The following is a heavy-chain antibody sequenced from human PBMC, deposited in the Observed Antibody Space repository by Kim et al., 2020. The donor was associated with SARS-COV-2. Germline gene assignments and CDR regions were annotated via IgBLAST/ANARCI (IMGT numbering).Heavy chain of an antibody. CDR2: ISGSGGST. V-gene: IGHV3-23*01. D-gene: IGHD3-16*02. CDR3: AKENRDLVMITFGGVIGS. J-gene: IGHJ5*02. CDR1: GFTFSSYA. Sequence: GGSLRLSCAASGFTFSSYAMSWVRQAPGKGLEWVSAISGSGGSTYYADSVKGRFTISRDNSKNTLYLQMNSLRAEDTAVYYCAKENRDLVMITFGGVIGSWGQGTLVTVSS.